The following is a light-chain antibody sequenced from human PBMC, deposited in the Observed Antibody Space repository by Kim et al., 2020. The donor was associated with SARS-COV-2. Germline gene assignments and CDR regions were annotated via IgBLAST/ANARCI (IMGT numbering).Light chain of an antibody. CDR1: QSVSSSY. J-gene: IGKJ3*01. CDR3: QQYGSSPFT. Sequence: EIVLTQSPGTLSLSPGERATLSCRASQSVSSSYLAWYQQKPGQAPRLLIYGASIRATAIPDRFSGSGSGTDFTLTISRLEPEDFAVYYCQQYGSSPFTFGPGTKVDIK. CDR2: GAS. V-gene: IGKV3-20*01.